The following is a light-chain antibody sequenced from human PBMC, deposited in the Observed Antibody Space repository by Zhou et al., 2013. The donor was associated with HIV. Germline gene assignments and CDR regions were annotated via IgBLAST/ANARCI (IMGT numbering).Light chain of an antibody. CDR2: SAS. J-gene: IGKJ2*01. V-gene: IGKV1-16*01. Sequence: DIQMTQSPSSLSASVGDRVTITCRTSQRISNYLNWYQQKPGKAPNLLIYSASTLQSGVPSRFSGSGSGTEFTLTISSLQPDDSATYYCQQYSNYLNTFGQGTKLEIK. CDR3: QQYSNYLNT. CDR1: QRISNY.